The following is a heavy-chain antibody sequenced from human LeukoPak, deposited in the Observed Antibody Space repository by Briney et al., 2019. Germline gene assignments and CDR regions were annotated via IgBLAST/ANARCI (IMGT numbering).Heavy chain of an antibody. Sequence: SETLSLTCTVSGGSISSSSYYWGWIRQPPGKGLEWIGSIYYSGSTYYNPSLKSRVTISVDTSKNQFSLKLSSVTAADTAVYYCAKDLKADGYNHYYFDYWGQGTLVTVSS. V-gene: IGHV4-39*07. CDR2: IYYSGST. CDR1: GGSISSSSYY. J-gene: IGHJ4*02. CDR3: AKDLKADGYNHYYFDY. D-gene: IGHD5-24*01.